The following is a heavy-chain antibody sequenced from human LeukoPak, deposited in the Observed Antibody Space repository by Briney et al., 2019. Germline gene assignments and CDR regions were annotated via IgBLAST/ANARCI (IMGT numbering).Heavy chain of an antibody. CDR1: GGSISSGDYY. CDR3: ARDLSSSTSCYYY. J-gene: IGHJ4*02. Sequence: LSLTCTVSGGSISSGDYYWSWIRQPPGKGLEWVSSISSSGSYIYYADSVKGRFTISRDNAKNSLYLQMNSLRAEDTAVYYCARDLSSSTSCYYYWGQGTLVTVSS. V-gene: IGHV3-11*04. D-gene: IGHD2-2*01. CDR2: ISSSGSYI.